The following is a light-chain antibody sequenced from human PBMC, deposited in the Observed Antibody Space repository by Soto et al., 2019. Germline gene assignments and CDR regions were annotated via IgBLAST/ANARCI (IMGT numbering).Light chain of an antibody. CDR3: QHYKMYSPWT. CDR1: QGISSY. CDR2: DVS. V-gene: IGKV1-8*01. J-gene: IGKJ1*01. Sequence: AIRMTQSPSSFSASTGDRVTITCRSSQGISSYLAWYQQKPGKAPKLLIYDVSSLQSGVPSRFSGSGSGTEFTVTISSLQPDDFATYYCQHYKMYSPWTFGQGTKV.